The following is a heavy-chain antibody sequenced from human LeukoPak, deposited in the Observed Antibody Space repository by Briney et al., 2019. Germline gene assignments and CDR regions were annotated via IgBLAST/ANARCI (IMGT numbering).Heavy chain of an antibody. CDR3: ASDPYSSGWFDY. Sequence: ASVKVSCNASGYTFTSYYMHWVRQAPGQGLEWMGIINPSGGSTSYAQKFQGRVTMTRDTSTSTVYLGLRSLRSEDTAVYYCASDPYSSGWFDYWGQGTLVTVSS. J-gene: IGHJ4*02. CDR2: INPSGGST. V-gene: IGHV1-46*01. CDR1: GYTFTSYY. D-gene: IGHD6-19*01.